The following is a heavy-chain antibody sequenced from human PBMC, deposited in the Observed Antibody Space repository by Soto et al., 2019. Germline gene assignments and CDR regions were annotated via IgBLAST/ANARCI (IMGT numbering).Heavy chain of an antibody. CDR2: ISYDGSNK. V-gene: IGHV3-30*18. CDR1: GFTFSSYG. CDR3: AKVAPYYDFWSGDGAFDI. Sequence: QVQLVESGGGVVQPGRSLRLSCAASGFTFSSYGMHWVRQAPGKGLEWVAVISYDGSNKYYADSVKGRFTISRDNSKNTLYLQMNSLRAEDTAVYYCAKVAPYYDFWSGDGAFDIWGQGTMVTVSS. J-gene: IGHJ3*02. D-gene: IGHD3-3*01.